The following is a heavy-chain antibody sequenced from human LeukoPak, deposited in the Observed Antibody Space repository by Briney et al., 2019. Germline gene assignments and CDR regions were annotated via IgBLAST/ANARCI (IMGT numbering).Heavy chain of an antibody. Sequence: SETLSLTCTVSGGSISSYYWSWIRQPPGKGLEWIGYIYYSGSTYYNPSLKSRVTISVDTSKNQFSLKLSSVTAADTAVYYCARQYGNYAFDIWGQGTMVTVSS. D-gene: IGHD1-7*01. CDR3: ARQYGNYAFDI. CDR2: IYYSGST. J-gene: IGHJ3*02. V-gene: IGHV4-59*12. CDR1: GGSISSYY.